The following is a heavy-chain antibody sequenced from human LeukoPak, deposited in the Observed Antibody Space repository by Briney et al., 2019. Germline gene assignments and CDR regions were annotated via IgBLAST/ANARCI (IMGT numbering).Heavy chain of an antibody. V-gene: IGHV3-30-3*01. Sequence: PGRSLRLSCAASGFTFSSYAMHWVRQAPGKGLEWVAVISYDGSNKYYADSVKGRFTISRDNSKNTLYLQMNSLRAEDTAVYYCASPNYYGSGPSDLWGRGTLVTVSS. J-gene: IGHJ2*01. CDR1: GFTFSSYA. CDR2: ISYDGSNK. CDR3: ASPNYYGSGPSDL. D-gene: IGHD3-10*01.